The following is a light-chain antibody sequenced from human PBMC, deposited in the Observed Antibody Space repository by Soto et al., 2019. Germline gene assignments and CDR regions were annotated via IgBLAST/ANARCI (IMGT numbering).Light chain of an antibody. CDR3: LLYYGGAQLV. V-gene: IGLV7-43*01. Sequence: QAVATQEPSLTVSPGGTVTLTCASSTGAVTSGNYPSWLQQKPGQTPRTLIYTTNSRHSWTPARFSGSLLGGKAALTLSGVQPEDEAEYYCLLYYGGAQLVFGGGTKLTVL. CDR1: TGAVTSGNY. J-gene: IGLJ3*02. CDR2: TTN.